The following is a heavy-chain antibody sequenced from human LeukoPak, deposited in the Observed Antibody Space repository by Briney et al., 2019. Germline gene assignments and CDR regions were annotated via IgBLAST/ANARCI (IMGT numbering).Heavy chain of an antibody. J-gene: IGHJ3*02. V-gene: IGHV4-59*01. D-gene: IGHD2-21*02. Sequence: PSETLSLTCTVSGGSISSYYWSWIRQPPGKGLEWIGYIYYSGSTNYSPSLKSRVTISVDTSKNQFSLKLSSVTAADTAVYYCARAHVVVTAVDIWGQGTMVTVSS. CDR1: GGSISSYY. CDR3: ARAHVVVTAVDI. CDR2: IYYSGST.